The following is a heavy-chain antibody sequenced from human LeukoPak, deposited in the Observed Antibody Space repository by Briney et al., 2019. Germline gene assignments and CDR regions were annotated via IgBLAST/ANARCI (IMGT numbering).Heavy chain of an antibody. J-gene: IGHJ1*01. CDR2: INHSGST. Sequence: PSETLSLTCAVYGVSFSGYYWSWIRQPPGKGLEWIGEINHSGSTNYNPSLKSRVTISVDTSKNQFSLKLSSVTAADTAVYYCARVDYDILTGYYNAEYFQHWGQGTLVTVSS. V-gene: IGHV4-34*01. CDR3: ARVDYDILTGYYNAEYFQH. CDR1: GVSFSGYY. D-gene: IGHD3-9*01.